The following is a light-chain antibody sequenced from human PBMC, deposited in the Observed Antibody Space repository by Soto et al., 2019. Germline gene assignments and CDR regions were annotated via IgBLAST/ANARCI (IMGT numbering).Light chain of an antibody. V-gene: IGLV2-14*01. CDR2: EVS. Sequence: QSVLTQSASVSGSPGQSITISCTGTSSDVGGYNYVSWYQQHPGKPPTHTIYEVSNRQSGVPNRFAGSKSGNTTSLTIYELQAEDEADYYCISYTSSSTSYVFGTGTKVT. CDR1: SSDVGGYNY. J-gene: IGLJ1*01. CDR3: ISYTSSSTSYV.